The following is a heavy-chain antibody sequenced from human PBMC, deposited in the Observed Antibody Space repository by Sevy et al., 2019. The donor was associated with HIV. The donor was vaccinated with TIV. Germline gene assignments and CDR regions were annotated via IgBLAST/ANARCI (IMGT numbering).Heavy chain of an antibody. J-gene: IGHJ3*01. V-gene: IGHV3-30*02. Sequence: GGSLRLSCAASGFTFRSYGMHWVRQAPGKGLEWVTFIRYDGSTRYYAYSVKGRFTVSRDNFKNTLYLQMNSLRVEDTAVYYCVKGLGMVQGALLSDDVWGQGTMVTVSS. CDR3: VKGLGMVQGALLSDDV. CDR1: GFTFRSYG. CDR2: IRYDGSTR. D-gene: IGHD3-10*01.